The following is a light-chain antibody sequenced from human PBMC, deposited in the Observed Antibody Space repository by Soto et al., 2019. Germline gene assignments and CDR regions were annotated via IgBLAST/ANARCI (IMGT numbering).Light chain of an antibody. CDR1: QSGSSSY. Sequence: EIVLTQSPDTLSLSPGERATLSCRASQSGSSSYLAWYQQRPGQPPRLLIYGASSRATGIPDRFSASGSGTDFTLTISRLESEDSAVYYCPHYGSSPGLTFGGGTKV. V-gene: IGKV3-20*01. J-gene: IGKJ4*01. CDR3: PHYGSSPGLT. CDR2: GAS.